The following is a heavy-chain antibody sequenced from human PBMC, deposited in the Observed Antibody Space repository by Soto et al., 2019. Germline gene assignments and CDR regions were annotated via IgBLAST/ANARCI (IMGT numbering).Heavy chain of an antibody. Sequence: QVQLQESGPGLVKPSQTLSLTCTVSGGSISSGGYYWSWIRQHPGKGLEWIGYIYYSGSTYYNLSLKSRLTISVDTSKNQFSLKLSSVTAADTAVYYGARESEFIQNWFDPWGQGTLVTVSS. CDR3: ARESEFIQNWFDP. D-gene: IGHD2-21*01. J-gene: IGHJ5*02. CDR2: IYYSGST. CDR1: GGSISSGGYY. V-gene: IGHV4-31*03.